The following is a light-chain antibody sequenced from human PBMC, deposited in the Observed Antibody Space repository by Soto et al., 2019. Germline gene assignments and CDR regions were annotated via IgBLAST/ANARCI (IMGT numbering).Light chain of an antibody. CDR1: SSDVGGYNY. CDR3: SSYTSSSTLVHV. V-gene: IGLV2-14*01. CDR2: DVS. J-gene: IGLJ1*01. Sequence: QSVLTQPASVSGSPGQSITISCTGTSSDVGGYNYVSWYQQHPGKAPKLMIYDVSNRPSRVSNRFSGSKSGNTASLTIAWLQAEDEADYYCSSYTSSSTLVHVFGTGTKLTVL.